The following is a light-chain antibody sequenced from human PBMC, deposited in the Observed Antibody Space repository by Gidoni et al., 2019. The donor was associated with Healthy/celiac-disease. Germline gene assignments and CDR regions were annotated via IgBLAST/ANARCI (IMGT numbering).Light chain of an antibody. CDR3: QQYDHLSIT. CDR1: QDISNY. J-gene: IGKJ5*01. V-gene: IGKV1-33*01. CDR2: DAS. Sequence: DIQMTQSPSSLSASVGDRVTITCQASQDISNYLNWYQQKPGKAPKLLIYDASNLETGVPSRLSGSGYGTDFTFTINSLQPDDIATYYCQQYDHLSITFGQGTRLEIK.